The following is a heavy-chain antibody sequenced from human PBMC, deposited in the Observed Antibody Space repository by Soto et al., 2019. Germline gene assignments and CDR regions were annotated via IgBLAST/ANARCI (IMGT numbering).Heavy chain of an antibody. Sequence: SEALSLTCTGSGGSISSYYWCWIRQPPGKGLEWIGYVHDSWGSHYNPSLKSRVAISLDTSKSQFSLKLSSVTAADTAVYYCARRYGSCFDIWGQGTMVTVSS. CDR3: ARRYGSCFDI. J-gene: IGHJ3*02. D-gene: IGHD3-10*01. CDR1: GGSISSYY. V-gene: IGHV4-59*08. CDR2: VHDSWGS.